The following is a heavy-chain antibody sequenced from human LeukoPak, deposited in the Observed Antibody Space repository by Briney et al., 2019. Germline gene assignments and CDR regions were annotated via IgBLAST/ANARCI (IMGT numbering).Heavy chain of an antibody. J-gene: IGHJ5*02. CDR3: ARDRVAEAGPNWFDP. V-gene: IGHV4-61*02. CDR1: GGSISSGSDY. Sequence: SETLSLTCTVSGGSISSGSDYWSWIRQPAGKRLEWIGRIYASGSTNYNPSLKSRVTISIDTSKNQFSLKLRSVTAADTAVYHCARDRVAEAGPNWFDPWSQGTLVTVSS. D-gene: IGHD6-19*01. CDR2: IYASGST.